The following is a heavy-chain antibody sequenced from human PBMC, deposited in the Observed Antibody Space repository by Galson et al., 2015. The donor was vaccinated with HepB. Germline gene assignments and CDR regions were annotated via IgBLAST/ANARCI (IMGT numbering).Heavy chain of an antibody. Sequence: SVKVSCKVSGYTLTHLSMHWVRQAPGKGLEWMGGFDPEDGETVYAQTFQGRVTMTEDPSTDTVYMELRSLTSADTAVYYCVTDQRTSVTNPNNYYYAMDVWGQGTTVSVSS. CDR3: VTDQRTSVTNPNNYYYAMDV. CDR2: FDPEDGET. D-gene: IGHD4-17*01. CDR1: GYTLTHLS. J-gene: IGHJ6*01. V-gene: IGHV1-24*01.